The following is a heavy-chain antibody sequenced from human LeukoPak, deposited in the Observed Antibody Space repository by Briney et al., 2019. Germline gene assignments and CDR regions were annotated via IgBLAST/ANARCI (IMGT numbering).Heavy chain of an antibody. CDR3: ARQITDYGMDV. CDR1: GGSITSTYW. J-gene: IGHJ6*02. CDR2: ISHSGST. V-gene: IGHV4-4*02. Sequence: PSETLPLTCAVSGGSITSTYWWSWVRQPPGKGLEWIGEISHSGSTNYNPSLKSRVTMSVDKSKNQFSLKLSSVTAADTAVYYCARQITDYGMDVWGQGTTVTVSS. D-gene: IGHD1-14*01.